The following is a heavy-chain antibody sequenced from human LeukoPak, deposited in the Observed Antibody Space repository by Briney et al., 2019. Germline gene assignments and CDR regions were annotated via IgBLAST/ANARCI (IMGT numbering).Heavy chain of an antibody. CDR2: ISSSSSYR. V-gene: IGHV3-21*01. J-gene: IGHJ4*02. D-gene: IGHD5-12*01. Sequence: GGSLRLSCAASGFTFSSYSMNWVRQAPGKGLEWVSSISSSSSYRYYADSVKGRFTISRDNAKNSLYLQINSLRAEDTAVYYCARDPGGYGLFDYWGQGTLVTVSS. CDR3: ARDPGGYGLFDY. CDR1: GFTFSSYS.